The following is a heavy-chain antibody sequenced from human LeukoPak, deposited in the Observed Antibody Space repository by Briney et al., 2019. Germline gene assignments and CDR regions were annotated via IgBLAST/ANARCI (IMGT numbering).Heavy chain of an antibody. J-gene: IGHJ6*02. Sequence: PSETLSLTCAVYGGSFSGYYWSWIRQPPGKGLEWIGEINHSGSTNYNPSLKSRVTISVDTSKNQFSLKLSSVTAADTVVYYCARVRITIFGVVVYYYGMDVWGQGTTVTVSS. V-gene: IGHV4-34*01. CDR1: GGSFSGYY. D-gene: IGHD3-3*01. CDR2: INHSGST. CDR3: ARVRITIFGVVVYYYGMDV.